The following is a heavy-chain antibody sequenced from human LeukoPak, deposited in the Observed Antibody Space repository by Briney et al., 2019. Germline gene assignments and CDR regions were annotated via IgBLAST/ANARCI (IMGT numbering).Heavy chain of an antibody. J-gene: IGHJ4*02. V-gene: IGHV4-59*01. D-gene: IGHD6-25*01. CDR2: IYYSGST. CDR3: ARGQRLFDY. Sequence: SETLSLSCTVSGGSISSYYWSWIRQPPRKGLEWIGYIYYSGSTSYNPSLKSRVTISVDTSKNQFSLKLSSVTAADTAVYYCARGQRLFDYWGQGTLVTVSS. CDR1: GGSISSYY.